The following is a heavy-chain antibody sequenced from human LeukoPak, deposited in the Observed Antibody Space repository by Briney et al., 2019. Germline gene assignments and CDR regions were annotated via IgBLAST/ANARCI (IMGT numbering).Heavy chain of an antibody. CDR1: GYTFTHYY. V-gene: IGHV1-69-2*01. D-gene: IGHD2-15*01. CDR3: ATDLSVCSGGSCQDY. Sequence: ASVKVSCKVSGYTFTHYYIHWGQQAPGKGLEWMGLVDPEDGETIYAEKFQGRVTITSDTSTDTAYMERSSLRSEDTAVYYCATDLSVCSGGSCQDYWGQGTLVTVSS. CDR2: VDPEDGET. J-gene: IGHJ4*02.